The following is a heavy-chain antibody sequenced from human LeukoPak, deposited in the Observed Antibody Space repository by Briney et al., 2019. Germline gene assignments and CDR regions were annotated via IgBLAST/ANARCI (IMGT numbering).Heavy chain of an antibody. CDR1: GFTFSDYS. D-gene: IGHD5-12*01. Sequence: PGGSLRLSCAASGFTFSDYSMNWVRQAPGKGLEWISYVGISSGNTKYADSVKGRFTISGDSAKNSVFLLMNNLRVDDTAVYYCARDHRYAFDNWGQGTLVPVSS. CDR2: VGISSGNT. CDR3: ARDHRYAFDN. V-gene: IGHV3-48*04. J-gene: IGHJ4*02.